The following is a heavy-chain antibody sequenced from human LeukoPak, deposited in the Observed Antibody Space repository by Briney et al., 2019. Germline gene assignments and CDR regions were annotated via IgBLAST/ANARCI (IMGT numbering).Heavy chain of an antibody. CDR2: IYYSGST. CDR3: ARQSPIDY. V-gene: IGHV4-39*01. CDR1: GGSISSSSYC. Sequence: PSETLSLTCPVSGGSISSSSYCWGWIRQPPGKGLEWIGSIYYSGSTYYNPSLKSRVTISVDTSKNQFSLKLSSVTAADTAVYYCARQSPIDYWGQGTLVTVSS. J-gene: IGHJ4*02.